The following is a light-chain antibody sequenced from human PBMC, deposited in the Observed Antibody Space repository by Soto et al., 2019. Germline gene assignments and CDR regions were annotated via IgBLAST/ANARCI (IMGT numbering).Light chain of an antibody. CDR1: HSVTSTY. CDR2: GS. J-gene: IGKJ2*01. Sequence: EIVLTQSPVTLSLSPGDSATLSCRATHSVTSTYLAWYQQKPGQAPRLLIYGSTRATGIPDRFSGSRSGADFTLTIARLEPEDFAVYFCQQFSPSPLMYTFDQGTKLEIK. V-gene: IGKV3-20*01. CDR3: QQFSPSPLMYT.